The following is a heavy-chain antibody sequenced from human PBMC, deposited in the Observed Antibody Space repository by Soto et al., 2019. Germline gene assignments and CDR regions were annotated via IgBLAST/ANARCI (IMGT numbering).Heavy chain of an antibody. V-gene: IGHV4-31*03. CDR3: ARATHMVRGVIITYYYGMDV. CDR1: GGSISSGGYY. J-gene: IGHJ6*02. CDR2: IYYSGST. D-gene: IGHD3-10*01. Sequence: QVQLQESGPGLVKPSQTLSLTCTVSGGSISSGGYYWSWIRQHPGQGLEWIGDIYYSGSTYYNPSLKSRVTISVDTSKNQFSLKLSSVTAADTAVYYCARATHMVRGVIITYYYGMDVWGQGTTVTVSS.